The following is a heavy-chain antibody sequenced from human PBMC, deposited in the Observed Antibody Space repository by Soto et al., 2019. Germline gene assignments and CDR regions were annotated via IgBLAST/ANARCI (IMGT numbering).Heavy chain of an antibody. CDR1: GFTFSSSW. D-gene: IGHD3-10*01. CDR2: IKLDGSEK. J-gene: IGHJ4*02. V-gene: IGHV3-7*01. Sequence: VGSLRLSCAASGFTFSSSWMSWVRQAPGKGLEWVANIKLDGSEKNYVDSVKGRFTISRDNAKNSLYLQMNSLRAEDTAVYYCVRRGGAHGFDYWGQGTLVTVSS. CDR3: VRRGGAHGFDY.